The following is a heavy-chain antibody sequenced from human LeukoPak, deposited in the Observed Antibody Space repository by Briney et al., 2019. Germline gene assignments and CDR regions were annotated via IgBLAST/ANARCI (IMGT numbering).Heavy chain of an antibody. CDR3: ARSQGFLEWLLYLLDY. D-gene: IGHD3-3*01. CDR1: GGTFSSYA. CDR2: IIPIFGTA. V-gene: IGHV1-69*05. Sequence: ASVKVSCKVPGGTFSSYAISWVRQAPGQGLEWMGGIIPIFGTANYAQEFQGRVTITTDESTSTAYMELSSLRSEDTAVYYCARSQGFLEWLLYLLDYWGQGTLVTVSS. J-gene: IGHJ4*02.